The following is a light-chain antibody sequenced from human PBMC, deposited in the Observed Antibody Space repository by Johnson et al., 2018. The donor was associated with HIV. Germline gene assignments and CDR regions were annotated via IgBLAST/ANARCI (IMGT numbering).Light chain of an antibody. V-gene: IGLV1-51*01. CDR1: SSNIGNNY. Sequence: QLVLTQPPSVSAAPGQKVTISCSGSSSNIGNNYVSWYQQLPGTAPKLLIYDNNKRPSGIPDRFSGSKSGTSATLGITGLQTGDEADYYCGTWDSSLSAHYGFGTGTQITVL. CDR2: DNN. J-gene: IGLJ1*01. CDR3: GTWDSSLSAHYG.